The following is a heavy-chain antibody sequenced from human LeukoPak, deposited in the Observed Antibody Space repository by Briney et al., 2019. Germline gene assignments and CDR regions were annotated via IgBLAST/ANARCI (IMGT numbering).Heavy chain of an antibody. J-gene: IGHJ5*02. V-gene: IGHV3-74*01. Sequence: GGSLRLSCEASGFTFSSYWMHWVRQAPGKGLMWVSRINPDGGTTSYAGSVKGRFTISRDNAKNTLYLQMNSLTAEDTALYYCARVLVGGYWFDPWGQGTLDTVSS. D-gene: IGHD3-16*01. CDR2: INPDGGTT. CDR3: ARVLVGGYWFDP. CDR1: GFTFSSYW.